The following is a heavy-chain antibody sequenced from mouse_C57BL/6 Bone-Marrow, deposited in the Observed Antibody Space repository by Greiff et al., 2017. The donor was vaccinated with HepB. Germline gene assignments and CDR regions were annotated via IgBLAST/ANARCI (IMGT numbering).Heavy chain of an antibody. CDR3: LPYYYGSSWYFDV. V-gene: IGHV14-3*01. J-gene: IGHJ1*03. CDR1: GFNIKNTY. D-gene: IGHD1-1*01. CDR2: IDPANGNT. Sequence: EVQLQQSVAELVRPGASVKLSCTASGFNIKNTYMHWVKQRPEQGLEWIGRIDPANGNTKYAPKFQGKATITADTSSNTAYLQLSSLTSEDTAIYYCLPYYYGSSWYFDVWGTGTTVTVSS.